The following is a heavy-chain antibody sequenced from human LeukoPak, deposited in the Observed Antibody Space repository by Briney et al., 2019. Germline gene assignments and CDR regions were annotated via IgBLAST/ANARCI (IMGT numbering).Heavy chain of an antibody. CDR1: GYTFTSYG. V-gene: IGHV1-18*01. CDR2: ISAYNGNT. J-gene: IGHJ4*02. Sequence: GASVKVSCRASGYTFTSYGISWVRQAPGQGLEWMGWISAYNGNTNYAQKLQGRVTMTTDTSTSTAYMELRSLRSDDTAVYYCARDLRVGATLYFDYWGQGTLVTVSS. CDR3: ARDLRVGATLYFDY. D-gene: IGHD1-26*01.